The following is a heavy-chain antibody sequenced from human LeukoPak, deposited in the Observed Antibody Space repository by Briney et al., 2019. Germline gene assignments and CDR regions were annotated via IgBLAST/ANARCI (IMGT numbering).Heavy chain of an antibody. Sequence: GGSLRLSCAASGFTFSSYAMHWVRQAPGKGLEWVAVISYDGSNKYYADSVKGRFTISRDNSKNTLYLQMNSLRAEDTAVYYCARTRYQLLLYYYGMDVWGQGTTVTVSS. CDR2: ISYDGSNK. CDR1: GFTFSSYA. CDR3: ARTRYQLLLYYYGMDV. J-gene: IGHJ6*02. D-gene: IGHD2-2*01. V-gene: IGHV3-30*04.